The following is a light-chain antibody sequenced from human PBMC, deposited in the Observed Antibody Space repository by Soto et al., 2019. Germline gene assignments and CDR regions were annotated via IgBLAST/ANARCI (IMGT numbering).Light chain of an antibody. CDR2: DAS. Sequence: DIQMTQSPSNLSAAIGDRVTITCRASQSISSWLAWYQQKPGQAPKLLIYDASSLESGVPSRFSGSGSGTEFTLTISSLQPDDFATYYCQQYNSYSWTFGQGTKVDIK. V-gene: IGKV1-5*01. CDR3: QQYNSYSWT. CDR1: QSISSW. J-gene: IGKJ1*01.